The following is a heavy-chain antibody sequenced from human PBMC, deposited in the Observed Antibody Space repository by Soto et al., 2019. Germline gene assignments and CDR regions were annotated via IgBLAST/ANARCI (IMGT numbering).Heavy chain of an antibody. CDR1: GFTFSTYS. V-gene: IGHV3-21*01. CDR2: ISSSSTYI. Sequence: GGSLRLSCAASGFTFSTYSMNWVREAPGKGLEWVSYISSSSTYIYYADSVKGRFTISRDNAKNSLYLQMNSLRAEDTAVYYCLIAVAGSFAPDYWGQGTLVTVSS. D-gene: IGHD6-19*01. CDR3: LIAVAGSFAPDY. J-gene: IGHJ4*02.